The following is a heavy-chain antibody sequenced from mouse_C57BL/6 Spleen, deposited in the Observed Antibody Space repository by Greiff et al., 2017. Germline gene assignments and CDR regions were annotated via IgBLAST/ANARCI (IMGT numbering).Heavy chain of an antibody. CDR2: IRNKANSHTT. V-gene: IGHV6-6*01. CDR1: GFTFSDAW. CDR3: TRSPYYFDY. Sequence: EVQLVESGGGLVQPGGSMKLSCAASGFTFSDAWMDWVRQSPEKGLEWVAEIRNKANSHTTYYAGSVIGRFTISSVDSKSSVYLQMNSLRAEDTGIDYCTRSPYYFDYWGQGTTLTVSS. J-gene: IGHJ2*01.